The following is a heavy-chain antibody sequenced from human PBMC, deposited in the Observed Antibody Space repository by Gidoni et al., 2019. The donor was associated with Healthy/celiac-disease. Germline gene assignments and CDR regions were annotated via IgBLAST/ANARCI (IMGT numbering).Heavy chain of an antibody. J-gene: IGHJ4*02. CDR2: INAGNGNT. CDR3: ARDIMITFGGAGY. V-gene: IGHV1-3*01. CDR1: GYTFTSYA. D-gene: IGHD3-16*01. Sequence: QVQLVQSGAEVKKPGASVKVSCKASGYTFTSYAMHWVRQAPGQRLEWMGWINAGNGNTKYSQKFQGRVTITRDTSASTAYMELSSLRSEDTAVYYCARDIMITFGGAGYWGQGTLVTVSS.